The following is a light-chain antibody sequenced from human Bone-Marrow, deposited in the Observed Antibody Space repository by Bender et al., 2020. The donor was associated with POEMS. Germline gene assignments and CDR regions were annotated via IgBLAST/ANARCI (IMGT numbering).Light chain of an antibody. Sequence: QSALTQPASVSGSPGQSITISCIGTSSDVGGYKAVTWYQQHPGKAPKLLIYDVSNRPSGVSNRFSGSKSGNTASLTISGLQAEDEADYYCSTYTSSSSLVFGTGTKVTVL. V-gene: IGLV2-14*03. CDR2: DVS. CDR3: STYTSSSSLV. CDR1: SSDVGGYKA. J-gene: IGLJ1*01.